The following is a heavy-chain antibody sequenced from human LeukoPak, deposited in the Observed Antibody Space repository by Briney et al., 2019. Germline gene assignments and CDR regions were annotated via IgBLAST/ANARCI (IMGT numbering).Heavy chain of an antibody. D-gene: IGHD3-22*01. CDR3: AKSVRRTYYYDSSGLRGGDY. CDR2: ISGSGGST. Sequence: PGGSLRLSCAASGFTFSSYAMSWVRQAPGKGLEWVSAISGSGGSTYYADSVKGRFTIPRDNSKNTLYLQMNSLRAEDTAVYYCAKSVRRTYYYDSSGLRGGDYWGQGTLVTVSS. CDR1: GFTFSSYA. V-gene: IGHV3-23*01. J-gene: IGHJ4*02.